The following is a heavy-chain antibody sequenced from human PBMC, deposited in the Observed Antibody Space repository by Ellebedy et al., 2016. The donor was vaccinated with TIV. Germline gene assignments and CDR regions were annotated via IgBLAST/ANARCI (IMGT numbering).Heavy chain of an antibody. D-gene: IGHD4-11*01. CDR1: GYKFTTYW. CDR2: IYPDDSDI. V-gene: IGHV5-51*01. Sequence: GESLKISXKGSGYKFTTYWIAWVRQMPGKALEWMGFIYPDDSDIRYRPSFQGHVTISTDNSISAAYLQWSSLKPSDTAMYYCARHSKGAMDVWGQGTTVTVSS. J-gene: IGHJ6*02. CDR3: ARHSKGAMDV.